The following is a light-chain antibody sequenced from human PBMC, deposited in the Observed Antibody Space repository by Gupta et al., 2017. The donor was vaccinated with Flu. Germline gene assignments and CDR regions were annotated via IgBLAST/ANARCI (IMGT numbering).Light chain of an antibody. CDR2: VAS. Sequence: PSSLSASVGDSVTINCRASQSVTTYLNWYQQKPGKAPKLLIFVASILQSGVPSRFSASGSRTEFTLTITNLQPEDFATYYCQQSYDTPPTFGGGTRVDIK. CDR3: QQSYDTPPT. J-gene: IGKJ4*01. CDR1: QSVTTY. V-gene: IGKV1-39*01.